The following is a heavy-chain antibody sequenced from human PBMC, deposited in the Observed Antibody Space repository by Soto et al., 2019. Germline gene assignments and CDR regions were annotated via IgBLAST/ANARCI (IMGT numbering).Heavy chain of an antibody. D-gene: IGHD3-3*01. CDR1: GFTFSRHN. Sequence: GGSLRLSCAAAGFTFSRHNMNWIRHAPGKGLEWISYIDTGSSVKEYAASVKGRFTVSRDNAKNSLYLQMNSLRAEDTGIYYCARDFWEYSDNWFDPWGQGTLVTVSS. V-gene: IGHV3-48*01. J-gene: IGHJ5*02. CDR3: ARDFWEYSDNWFDP. CDR2: IDTGSSVK.